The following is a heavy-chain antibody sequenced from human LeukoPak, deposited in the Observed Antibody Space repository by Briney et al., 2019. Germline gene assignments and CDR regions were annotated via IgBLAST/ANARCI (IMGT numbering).Heavy chain of an antibody. CDR2: IYYSGST. V-gene: IGHV4-59*01. J-gene: IGHJ5*02. CDR1: GGSISSYY. CDR3: ARVTGMRYCSSTSCYFWFDP. D-gene: IGHD2-2*01. Sequence: SETLSLTCTVSGGSISSYYWSWIRQPPGKGLEWIGYIYYSGSTNYNPSLKSRVTISVDTSKNQFSLKLSSVTAADTAVYYCARVTGMRYCSSTSCYFWFDPWGQGTLVTVSS.